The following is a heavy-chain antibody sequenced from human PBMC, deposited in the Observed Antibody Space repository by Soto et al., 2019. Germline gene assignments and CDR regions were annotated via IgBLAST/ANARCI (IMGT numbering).Heavy chain of an antibody. CDR2: IRSKAYGGTT. V-gene: IGHV3-49*03. J-gene: IGHJ4*02. D-gene: IGHD2-2*01. Sequence: GGSLRLSCTASGFTFGDYAMSWFRQAPGKGLEWVGFIRSKAYGGTTEYAASVKGRFTISRDDSKSIAYLQMNSLKTEDTAVYYCTRDWGNIHCSSTSCYPRSGGSWPPFDYWGQGTLVTVSS. CDR3: TRDWGNIHCSSTSCYPRSGGSWPPFDY. CDR1: GFTFGDYA.